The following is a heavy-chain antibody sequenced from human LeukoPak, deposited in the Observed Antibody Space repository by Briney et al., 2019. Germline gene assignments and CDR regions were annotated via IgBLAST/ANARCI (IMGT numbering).Heavy chain of an antibody. CDR2: ISSSSSYI. V-gene: IGHV3-21*01. CDR1: GFTFSSYS. D-gene: IGHD3-10*01. J-gene: IGHJ4*02. CDR3: ARERYYGSGSFDY. Sequence: GGPLRLSCAASGFTFSSYSMNWVRQAPGKGLEWVSSISSSSSYIYYADSVKGRFTISRDNAKNSLYLQMNSLRAEDTAVYYCARERYYGSGSFDYWGQGTLVTVSS.